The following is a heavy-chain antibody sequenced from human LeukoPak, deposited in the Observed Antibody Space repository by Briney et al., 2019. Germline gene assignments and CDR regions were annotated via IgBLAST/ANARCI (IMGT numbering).Heavy chain of an antibody. V-gene: IGHV1-46*01. J-gene: IGHJ5*02. CDR1: GFTFTSYY. Sequence: RASVKLSCKTSGFTFTSYYMHWVRQAPGQGLEWMGMINPSGGSTNYAQEFQGRLTMTRDTSTSTVYMELTSLRSDDTAFYYCARSWWGTDWSLYDNWFDPWGQGTLVTVSS. D-gene: IGHD3/OR15-3a*01. CDR2: INPSGGST. CDR3: ARSWWGTDWSLYDNWFDP.